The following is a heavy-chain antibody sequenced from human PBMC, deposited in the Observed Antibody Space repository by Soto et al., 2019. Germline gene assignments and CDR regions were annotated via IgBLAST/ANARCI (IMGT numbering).Heavy chain of an antibody. CDR1: GGSISSSNW. J-gene: IGHJ4*02. CDR3: ARAPPYCSGGSCYWGIVY. V-gene: IGHV4-4*02. CDR2: IYHSGST. D-gene: IGHD2-15*01. Sequence: QVQLQESGPGLVKPSGTLSLTCAVSGGSISSSNWWSWVRQPPGKGLEWIGEIYHSGSTNYNPSLKSRVTISVDKSKTQFSLKLGSVTAADTAVYYCARAPPYCSGGSCYWGIVYWGQGTLVTVSS.